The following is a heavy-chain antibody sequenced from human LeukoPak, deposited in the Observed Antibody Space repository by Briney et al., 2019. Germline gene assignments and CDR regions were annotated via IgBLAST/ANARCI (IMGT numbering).Heavy chain of an antibody. V-gene: IGHV4-31*03. Sequence: PSQTLSLTCTVSGASISAGGFYWTWIRQPPGEGLEWIGYIYYTGSVDYNASLKSRLTISLDTSKNRFSLKLNSVTAADTAVYYCARDHSYYFGSQTSTLDVWGQGTAVTVSS. J-gene: IGHJ6*02. D-gene: IGHD3-10*01. CDR1: GASISAGGFY. CDR3: ARDHSYYFGSQTSTLDV. CDR2: IYYTGSV.